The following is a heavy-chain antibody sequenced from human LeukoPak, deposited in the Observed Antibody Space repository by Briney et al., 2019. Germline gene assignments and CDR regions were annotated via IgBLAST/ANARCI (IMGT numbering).Heavy chain of an antibody. V-gene: IGHV3-15*07. Sequence: GGSLRLSCATSGFTFSNAWMNWVRQAPGKGLEWVGRIRSNSDGGTIDYAAPVKGRFTISRDDSKNTLYLQMNSLKTEDTAVYYCTTDSAMGGFDYWGQGTLVTVSS. CDR1: GFTFSNAW. CDR3: TTDSAMGGFDY. J-gene: IGHJ4*02. D-gene: IGHD2-15*01. CDR2: IRSNSDGGTI.